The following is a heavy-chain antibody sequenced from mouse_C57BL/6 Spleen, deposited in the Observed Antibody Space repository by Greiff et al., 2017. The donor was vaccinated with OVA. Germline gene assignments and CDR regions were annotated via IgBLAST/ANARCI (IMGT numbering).Heavy chain of an antibody. J-gene: IGHJ1*03. D-gene: IGHD4-1*01. CDR1: GFTFSSYT. CDR3: ARKGPGTRGYFDV. CDR2: ISGGGGNT. Sequence: EVQLVESGGGLVKPGGSLKLSCAASGFTFSSYTMSWVRQTPEKRLEWVSTISGGGGNTYYPDSVKGRFTISRDNAKNTLYLQMSSLRSEDTALYYCARKGPGTRGYFDVWGTGTTVTVSS. V-gene: IGHV5-9*01.